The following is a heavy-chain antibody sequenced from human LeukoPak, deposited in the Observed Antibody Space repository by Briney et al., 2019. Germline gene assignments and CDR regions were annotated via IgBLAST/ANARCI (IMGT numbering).Heavy chain of an antibody. CDR2: IYYNGKT. Sequence: SETLSLTCTVSGGSVTYTNYYWGWIRQPPGKGLQWIGVIYYNGKTYYNPSLKSRVTVAVDTSKSQFSLKLSSVTAADTAVYYCARFVAGQWLINYWGQGALVTVSS. CDR3: ARFVAGQWLINY. CDR1: GGSVTYTNYY. D-gene: IGHD6-19*01. V-gene: IGHV4-39*01. J-gene: IGHJ4*02.